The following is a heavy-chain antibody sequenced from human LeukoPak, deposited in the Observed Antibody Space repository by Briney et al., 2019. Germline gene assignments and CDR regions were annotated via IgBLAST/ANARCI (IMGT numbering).Heavy chain of an antibody. CDR2: IRSSSET. V-gene: IGHV3-48*01. D-gene: IGHD5-12*01. J-gene: IGHJ5*02. CDR3: ARDAGNSGYGCDL. CDR1: GFIFSQYS. Sequence: GGSLRLSCAASGFIFSQYSMNWVRQAPGKGLEWVSHIRSSSETFFADSVKGRFTISRDNARNSLYLQMNNLRGEDTAIYYCARDAGNSGYGCDLWGQGTLVTVSS.